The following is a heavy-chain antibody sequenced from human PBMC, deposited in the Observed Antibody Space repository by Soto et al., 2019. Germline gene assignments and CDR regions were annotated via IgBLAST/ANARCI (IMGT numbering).Heavy chain of an antibody. D-gene: IGHD3-22*01. J-gene: IGHJ4*02. V-gene: IGHV1-69*13. CDR1: GGTFGSYA. Sequence: SVKVSCKASGGTFGSYAISWVRQAPGQGLEWMGGIIPIFGTANYAQKFQGRVTITADESTSTAYMELSSLRSEDTAVYYCARDPSYDSSGYGLDYWGQGTLVTVSS. CDR3: ARDPSYDSSGYGLDY. CDR2: IIPIFGTA.